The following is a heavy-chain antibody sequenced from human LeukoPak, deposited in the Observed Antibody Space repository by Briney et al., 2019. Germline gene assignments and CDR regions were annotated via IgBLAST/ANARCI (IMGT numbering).Heavy chain of an antibody. CDR2: ISYDESNT. CDR3: AKDPLWGAVAGIGYYFDY. J-gene: IGHJ4*02. D-gene: IGHD6-19*01. Sequence: GGSLRLSCAASGFTFSSYGMHWVRQAPGKGLEWVAVISYDESNTYYADSVKGRFTISRDNAKNTLYLQMNSLRAEDTAVYYCAKDPLWGAVAGIGYYFDYWGQGTLVTVSS. V-gene: IGHV3-30*18. CDR1: GFTFSSYG.